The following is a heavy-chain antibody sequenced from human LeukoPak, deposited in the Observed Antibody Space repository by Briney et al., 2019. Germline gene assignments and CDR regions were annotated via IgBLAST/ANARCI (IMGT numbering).Heavy chain of an antibody. CDR1: GFTFSSYG. CDR2: IRYDGSNK. J-gene: IGHJ4*02. Sequence: GGSLRLSCAASGFTFSSYGMHLVRQAPGKGLEWVAFIRYDGSNKYYADSVKGRFTISRDNSKNTLYLQMNSLRAEDTAVYYCAKGRHSSGWRSNYFDYWGQGTLVTVSS. V-gene: IGHV3-30*02. D-gene: IGHD6-19*01. CDR3: AKGRHSSGWRSNYFDY.